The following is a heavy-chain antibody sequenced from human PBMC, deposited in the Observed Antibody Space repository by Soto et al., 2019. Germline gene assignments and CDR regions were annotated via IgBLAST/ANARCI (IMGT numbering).Heavy chain of an antibody. CDR3: ARDPGIPGRFWYFDL. CDR1: GYKFSDYY. Sequence: QVLLVHSGAEMKKPGASVKVSCKASGYKFSDYYIHWVRQAPGQGLEWRGWVNPKRGDAIYAQKFKGWVPMSRDAAISTAYLELNRLSSDDTAPYYCARDPGIPGRFWYFDLWGRGTLITVSS. CDR2: VNPKRGDA. J-gene: IGHJ2*01. V-gene: IGHV1-2*04. D-gene: IGHD3-3*01.